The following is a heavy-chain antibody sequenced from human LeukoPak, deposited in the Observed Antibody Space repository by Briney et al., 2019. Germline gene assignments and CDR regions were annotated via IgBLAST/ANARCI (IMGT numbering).Heavy chain of an antibody. CDR3: ARDTYCSGGSCYSGY. V-gene: IGHV1-2*02. Sequence: ASVKVSCKASGYTFTGYYMHWVRQAPGQGLEWMGWINPNSGGTNYAQKFQGRVTMTRDTSISTAYMELSRLRSDDTAVYYCARDTYCSGGSCYSGYWGQGPLVTVSS. CDR2: INPNSGGT. J-gene: IGHJ4*02. D-gene: IGHD2-15*01. CDR1: GYTFTGYY.